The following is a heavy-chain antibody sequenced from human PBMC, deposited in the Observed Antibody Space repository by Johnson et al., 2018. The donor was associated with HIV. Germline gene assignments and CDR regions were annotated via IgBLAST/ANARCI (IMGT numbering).Heavy chain of an antibody. CDR1: GFTFSSYA. V-gene: IGHV3-30*04. J-gene: IGHJ3*02. Sequence: VQLVESGGGLVQPGGSLRLSCAASGFTFSSYAMHWVRQAPGKGLEWVAVISYDGSNKYYADSVKGRFTISRDNSKNTLYLQMNSLRAEDTAVYYCARDPRLGELKIDRRGYAFDIWGQGTMVTVSS. CDR3: ARDPRLGELKIDRRGYAFDI. D-gene: IGHD3-16*01. CDR2: ISYDGSNK.